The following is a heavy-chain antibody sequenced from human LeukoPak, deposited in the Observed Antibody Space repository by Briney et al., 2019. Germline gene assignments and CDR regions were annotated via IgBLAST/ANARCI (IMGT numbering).Heavy chain of an antibody. CDR2: TRYDGSNK. D-gene: IGHD2-2*01. Sequence: GGSLRLSCAASGFTFSSYGMHWVRQAPGKGLEWVAFTRYDGSNKYYADSVKGRFTISRDNSKNTLYLQMNSLRAEDTAVYYCAKSVVPAAIFWFDPWGQGTLVTVSS. CDR1: GFTFSSYG. V-gene: IGHV3-30*02. CDR3: AKSVVPAAIFWFDP. J-gene: IGHJ5*02.